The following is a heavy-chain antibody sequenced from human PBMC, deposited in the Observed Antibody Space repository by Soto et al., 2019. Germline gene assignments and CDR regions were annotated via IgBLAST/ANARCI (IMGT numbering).Heavy chain of an antibody. D-gene: IGHD5-18*01. J-gene: IGHJ4*02. CDR1: CVSVSSGDHY. CDR3: ARGRGYGYGIDY. V-gene: IGHV4-30-4*01. Sequence: SETLSLTCTVSCVSVSSGDHYWSWLRQPPGKGLESIVYIQYGASTYYNPSLTSRTTISVDTSKNQFSLMLRSVTAADTAVYYCARGRGYGYGIDYWGQGTLVTVSS. CDR2: IQYGAST.